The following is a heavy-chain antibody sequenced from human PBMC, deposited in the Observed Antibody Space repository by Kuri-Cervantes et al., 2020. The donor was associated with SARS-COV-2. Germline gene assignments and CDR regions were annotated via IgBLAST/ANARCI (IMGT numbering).Heavy chain of an antibody. J-gene: IGHJ4*02. CDR3: ARRDFGSGSYYLDY. V-gene: IGHV5-51*01. CDR2: IYPGDSDT. D-gene: IGHD3-10*01. CDR1: GYSFTTYW. Sequence: GESLKISCKGSGYSFTTYWIGWVRQMPGKGLEWMGIIYPGDSDTRYSASFQGQVTIPADKSISTAYLQWSSLKASDTAMYYCARRDFGSGSYYLDYWGQGTLVTVSS.